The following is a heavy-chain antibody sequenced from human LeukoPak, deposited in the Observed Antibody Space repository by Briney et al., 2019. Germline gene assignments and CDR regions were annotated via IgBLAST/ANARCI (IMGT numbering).Heavy chain of an antibody. J-gene: IGHJ4*02. D-gene: IGHD3-22*01. CDR3: AKLPRHYYDSSGFLDY. V-gene: IGHV3-23*01. Sequence: LSLTCTVSGGSISSGGYYWSWVRQAPGKGLEWVSAISGSGGSTYYADSVKGRFTISRDNSKNTLYLQMNSLRAEDTAVYYCAKLPRHYYDSSGFLDYWGQGTLVTVSS. CDR2: ISGSGGST. CDR1: GGSISSGGYY.